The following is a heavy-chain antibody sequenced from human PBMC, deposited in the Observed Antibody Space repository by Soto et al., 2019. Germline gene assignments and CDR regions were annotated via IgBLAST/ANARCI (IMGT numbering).Heavy chain of an antibody. V-gene: IGHV3-74*01. J-gene: IGHJ4*02. CDR2: INSAGSST. Sequence: EVQLVESGGGLVQPGGSLRLSCAASGFTFSSYWMHWVRQAPGKGLVWVSRINSAGSSTSYADSVKGRFTISRDNAKNTLYMEMSSLRAEDTAVYYCAVVVAGRTAIGYWGQGTLVTVSS. CDR1: GFTFSSYW. D-gene: IGHD6-19*01. CDR3: AVVVAGRTAIGY.